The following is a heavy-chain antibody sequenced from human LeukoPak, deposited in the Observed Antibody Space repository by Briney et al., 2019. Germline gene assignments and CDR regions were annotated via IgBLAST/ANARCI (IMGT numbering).Heavy chain of an antibody. CDR3: ARGLFFRGFDS. D-gene: IGHD2-21*01. V-gene: IGHV1-46*01. CDR1: GYTFTSHF. J-gene: IGHJ5*01. CDR2: VNPTGRSD. Sequence: ASVKVSCKASGYTFTSHFVHWVRRAPGQGLEWMGIVNPTGRSDTYAQKFQGRVTMTADASTTTVYMELNSLASEDTALYYCARGLFFRGFDSWGQGTLVTVSS.